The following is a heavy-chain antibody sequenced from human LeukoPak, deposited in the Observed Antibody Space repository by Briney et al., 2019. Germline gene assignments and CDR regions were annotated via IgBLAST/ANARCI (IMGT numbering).Heavy chain of an antibody. J-gene: IGHJ4*02. CDR1: GFTFSSYV. CDR2: ISGSDGNT. D-gene: IGHD3-3*01. CDR3: AKDPGGYYYYFDY. V-gene: IGHV3-23*01. Sequence: GGSLRLSCAASGFTFSSYVMSWVRQAPGKGLEWVSAISGSDGNTYYADSVKGRFTISRDNSKNTLYPQMNSLRAEDTAIYYCAKDPGGYYYYFDYWGQGTLVTVSS.